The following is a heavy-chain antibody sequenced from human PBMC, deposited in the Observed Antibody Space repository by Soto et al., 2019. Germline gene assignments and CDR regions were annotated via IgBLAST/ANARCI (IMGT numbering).Heavy chain of an antibody. CDR1: GYTFTTYF. CDR3: AGGPSGSYRLFDF. Sequence: QVQLVQSGAEERKPGASVKVSCKASGYTFTTYFMHWVRQAPGQRLEWMGWINAGDGYTKYSQKFQGRVTITRDTSTGTAYMELSSLTSEDTAVYYCAGGPSGSYRLFDFWGQGTLVTVSS. CDR2: INAGDGYT. J-gene: IGHJ4*02. V-gene: IGHV1-3*05. D-gene: IGHD1-26*01.